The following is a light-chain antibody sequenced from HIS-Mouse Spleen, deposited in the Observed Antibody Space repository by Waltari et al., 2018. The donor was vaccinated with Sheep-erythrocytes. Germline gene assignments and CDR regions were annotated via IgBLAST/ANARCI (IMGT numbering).Light chain of an antibody. CDR1: QSVSSN. V-gene: IGKV3-15*01. CDR2: GAS. Sequence: EIVMTQSPATLSVSPGERATLSCRASQSVSSNLPWYQQKPGQPPRLLIYGASTRATGIPARFSGSGSGTEFTLTISSMQSEDFAVYYCQQYNNWPPGTFGQGTKLEIK. CDR3: QQYNNWPPGT. J-gene: IGKJ2*02.